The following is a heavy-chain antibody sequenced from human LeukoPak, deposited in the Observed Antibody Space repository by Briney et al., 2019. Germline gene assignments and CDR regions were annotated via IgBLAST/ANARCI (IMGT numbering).Heavy chain of an antibody. CDR2: IYYSGNT. CDR1: GASISSTTYY. Sequence: SETLSLTCTASGASISSTTYYWGWIRQPPGKGLEWIGSIYYSGNTYYNPSLRSRVTISVDRSINQFSLKLSSATAADTAVYYCARHLYYYGSVSYSMYFYYFMGVWGKGTTVTVSS. CDR3: ARHLYYYGSVSYSMYFYYFMGV. V-gene: IGHV4-39*01. J-gene: IGHJ6*03. D-gene: IGHD3-10*01.